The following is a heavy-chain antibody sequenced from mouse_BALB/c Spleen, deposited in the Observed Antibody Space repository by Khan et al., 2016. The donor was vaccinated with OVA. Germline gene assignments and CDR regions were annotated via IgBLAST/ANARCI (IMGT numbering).Heavy chain of an antibody. Sequence: QMQLEESGPGLVAPSQSLSITCTVSGFSLTGFGINWVRQPPGKGLEWLGMIRGDGSTDYNSALKSRLSISKDNTKSQVFLKMNSLQTDDTARYYCARELRLGGFAYWGQGTLVTVSA. J-gene: IGHJ3*01. CDR3: ARELRLGGFAY. D-gene: IGHD1-2*01. CDR2: IRGDGST. CDR1: GFSLTGFG. V-gene: IGHV2-6-7*01.